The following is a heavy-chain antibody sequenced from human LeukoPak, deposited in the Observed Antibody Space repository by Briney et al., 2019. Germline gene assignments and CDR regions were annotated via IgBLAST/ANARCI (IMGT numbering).Heavy chain of an antibody. D-gene: IGHD1-1*01. Sequence: ASVKVSCKASGGTFSSYAISWVRQAPGQGLEWMGWINTYNGNTNYAQKLQGRVTMTTDTSTSTAYMELRSLRSDDTAVYYCARAPSIGNVRDYYYGMDVWGQGTTVTVSS. CDR1: GGTFSSYA. V-gene: IGHV1-18*01. J-gene: IGHJ6*02. CDR3: ARAPSIGNVRDYYYGMDV. CDR2: INTYNGNT.